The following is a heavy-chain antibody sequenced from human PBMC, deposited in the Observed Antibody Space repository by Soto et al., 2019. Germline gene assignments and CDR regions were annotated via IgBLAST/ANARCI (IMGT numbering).Heavy chain of an antibody. CDR1: GYTFTSYG. CDR2: ISAYNGNT. D-gene: IGHD3-3*01. V-gene: IGHV1-18*01. J-gene: IGHJ6*02. CDR3: ARDRRFLEWSYYYYGMDV. Sequence: ASVKVSCKASGYTFTSYGISWVRQAPGQGLEWMGWISAYNGNTNYAQKLQGRVTMTTDTSTSTACMELRSLRSDDTAVYYCARDRRFLEWSYYYYGMDVWGQGTTVTVSS.